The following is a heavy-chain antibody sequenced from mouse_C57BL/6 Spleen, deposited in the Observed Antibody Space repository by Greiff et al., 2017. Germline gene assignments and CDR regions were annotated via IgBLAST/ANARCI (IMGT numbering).Heavy chain of an antibody. D-gene: IGHD3-2*02. CDR1: GYTFTSYW. CDR3: ATYSSGTGAMDY. Sequence: QVQLQQPGAELVKPGASVKLSCKASGYTFTSYWMQWVKQRPGQGLEWIGEIDPSDSYTNYNQKFKGKATLTVDTSSSTAYMQLSSLTSEDSAVYYCATYSSGTGAMDYWGQGTSVTVSS. J-gene: IGHJ4*01. V-gene: IGHV1-50*01. CDR2: IDPSDSYT.